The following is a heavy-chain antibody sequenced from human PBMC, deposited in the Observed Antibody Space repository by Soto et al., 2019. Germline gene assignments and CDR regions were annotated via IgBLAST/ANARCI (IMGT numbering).Heavy chain of an antibody. CDR3: ARVQRDAYYYYGMDV. Sequence: SVKVSCKASGGTFSSYAISWVRQAPGQGLEWMGGIIPIFGTANYAQKFQGRVTITADESTSTAYMELSSLRSEDTAVYYCARVQRDAYYYYGMDVWGQGTTVTVSS. V-gene: IGHV1-69*13. CDR1: GGTFSSYA. J-gene: IGHJ6*02. CDR2: IIPIFGTA.